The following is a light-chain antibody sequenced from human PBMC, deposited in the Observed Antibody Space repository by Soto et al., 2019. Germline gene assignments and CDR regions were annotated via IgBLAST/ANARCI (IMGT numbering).Light chain of an antibody. CDR1: QTISSN. Sequence: EIVMTQSPATLSVSPGERATLSCRASQTISSNLAWYQQEVGQAPRLLIHGASSRATSIPDRFSGSGSGTDFTLTISSLQSEDFAVYYCQQYNDWPFTFGQGTKLEIK. J-gene: IGKJ2*01. CDR3: QQYNDWPFT. CDR2: GAS. V-gene: IGKV3D-15*01.